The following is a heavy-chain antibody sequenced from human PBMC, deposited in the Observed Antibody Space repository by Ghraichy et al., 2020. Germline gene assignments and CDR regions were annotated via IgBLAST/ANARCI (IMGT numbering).Heavy chain of an antibody. D-gene: IGHD3-16*02. Sequence: SETLSLTCAVYGGSFSGYYWSWIRQPPGKGLEWIGEINHSGSTNYNPSLKSRVTISVDTSKNQFSLKLSSVTAADTAVYYCASRAVYDYVWGSYRRNYYYYGMDVWGQGTTVTVSS. CDR3: ASRAVYDYVWGSYRRNYYYYGMDV. CDR2: INHSGST. CDR1: GGSFSGYY. V-gene: IGHV4-34*01. J-gene: IGHJ6*02.